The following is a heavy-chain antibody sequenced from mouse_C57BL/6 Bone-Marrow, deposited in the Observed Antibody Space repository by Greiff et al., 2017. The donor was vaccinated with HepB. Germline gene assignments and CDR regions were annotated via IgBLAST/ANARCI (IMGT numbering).Heavy chain of an antibody. Sequence: DVKLQESGGDLVKPGGSLKLSCAASGFTFSSYGMSWVRQTPDKRLEWVATISSGGSYTYYPDSVKGRFTISRDNAKNTLYLQMSSLKSEDTAMYYCARRKAGGYYFDYWGQGTTLTVSS. CDR1: GFTFSSYG. CDR2: ISSGGSYT. D-gene: IGHD3-2*02. V-gene: IGHV5-6*02. J-gene: IGHJ2*01. CDR3: ARRKAGGYYFDY.